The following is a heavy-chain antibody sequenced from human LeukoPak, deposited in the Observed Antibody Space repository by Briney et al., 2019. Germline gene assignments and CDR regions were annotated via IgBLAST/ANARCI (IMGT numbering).Heavy chain of an antibody. CDR2: IKQDGSEK. V-gene: IGHV3-7*01. CDR3: AVNNYGALHSFDY. J-gene: IGHJ4*02. Sequence: QSGGSLRLSCAASGFTFSSYWMSWVRQAPGKGLEWVANIKQDGSEKYYVDSVKGRFTISRDNAKNSLYLQMNSLRAEDTAVYYCAVNNYGALHSFDYWGQGTLVTVSS. D-gene: IGHD4-17*01. CDR1: GFTFSSYW.